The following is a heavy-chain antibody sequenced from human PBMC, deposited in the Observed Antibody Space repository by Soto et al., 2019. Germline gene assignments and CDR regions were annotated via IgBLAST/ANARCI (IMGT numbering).Heavy chain of an antibody. CDR2: IIPILGLS. V-gene: IGHV1-69*02. Sequence: SVKVSCKASGGTFSGYTVSWVRQAPGQGLEWMGRIIPILGLSNYAQQFQGRVTITADKSTSTAYMELSSLRSEDTAVYFCARAGDGYNPFDSWGQGTLVTVSS. J-gene: IGHJ4*02. CDR3: ARAGDGYNPFDS. CDR1: GGTFSGYT. D-gene: IGHD5-12*01.